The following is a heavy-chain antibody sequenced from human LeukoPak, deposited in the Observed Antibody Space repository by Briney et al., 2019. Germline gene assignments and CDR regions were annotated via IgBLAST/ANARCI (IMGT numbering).Heavy chain of an antibody. J-gene: IGHJ4*02. D-gene: IGHD2-21*01. CDR2: ISSSSSTI. Sequence: GGSLRLSCAASGFTFSSYSMNWVRQAPGKGLEWGSYISSSSSTIYYADSVKGRFTISRDNAKNSLYLQMNSLRAEDTAVYYCSRINTYFNYWGQGTLVTVSS. CDR3: SRINTYFNY. V-gene: IGHV3-48*04. CDR1: GFTFSSYS.